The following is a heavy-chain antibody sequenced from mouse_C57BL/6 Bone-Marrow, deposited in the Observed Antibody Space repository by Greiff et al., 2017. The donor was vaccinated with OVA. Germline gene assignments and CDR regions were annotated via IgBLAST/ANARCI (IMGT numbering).Heavy chain of an antibody. CDR2: IYPGNSDT. CDR1: GYTFTSYW. Sequence: VQLQQSGTVLARPGASVKMSCKTSGYTFTSYWMHWVKQRPGQGLEWIGAIYPGNSDTSYNQKFKGKAKLTAVTSASTAYMELSSLTNEDSAVYYCYASLITSYWYFDVWGTGTTVTVSS. J-gene: IGHJ1*03. D-gene: IGHD1-1*01. V-gene: IGHV1-5*01. CDR3: YASLITSYWYFDV.